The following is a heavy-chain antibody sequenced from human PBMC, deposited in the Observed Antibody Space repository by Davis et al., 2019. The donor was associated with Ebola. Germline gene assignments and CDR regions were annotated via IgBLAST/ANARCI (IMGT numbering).Heavy chain of an antibody. CDR1: GYSISSGYY. CDR3: ARDPFGERDY. J-gene: IGHJ4*02. CDR2: IYHSGST. Sequence: PSETLSLTCAVSGYSISSGYYWGWIRQPPGKGLEWIGSIYHSGSTYYNPSLKSRVTISVDTSKNQFSLKLSSVTAADTAVYYCARDPFGERDYWGQGTLVTVSS. D-gene: IGHD3-10*01. V-gene: IGHV4-38-2*02.